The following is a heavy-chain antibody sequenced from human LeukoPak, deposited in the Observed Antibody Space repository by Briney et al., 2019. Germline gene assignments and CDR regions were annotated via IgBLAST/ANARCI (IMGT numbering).Heavy chain of an antibody. CDR1: GFSFNNYW. D-gene: IGHD3-16*02. V-gene: IGHV3-74*01. CDR2: TSTDGSST. J-gene: IGHJ6*02. CDR3: TRTGYRHGMDV. Sequence: GGSLRLSCAASGFSFNNYWIHWVRQAPGKGLVWVSSTSTDGSSTVYGDSVKGRFTISRDNGKNTLDLQLNSLRVEDTAVYFCTRTGYRHGMDVWGQGTTVTVSS.